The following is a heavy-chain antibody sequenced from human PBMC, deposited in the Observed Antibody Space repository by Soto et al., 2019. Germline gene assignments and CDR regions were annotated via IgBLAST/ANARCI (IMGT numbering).Heavy chain of an antibody. Sequence: SETLSLTCAVSGGSVSSTNWWSWVRQSPGKGLEWIGDIYHIGSTYYNPSLKSRVTISVDTSKNQFSLKLSSVTAADTAVYYCARVGSYHSTAFDIWGQGTMVTVSS. CDR1: GGSVSSTNW. V-gene: IGHV4-4*02. D-gene: IGHD3-10*01. CDR2: IYHIGST. CDR3: ARVGSYHSTAFDI. J-gene: IGHJ3*02.